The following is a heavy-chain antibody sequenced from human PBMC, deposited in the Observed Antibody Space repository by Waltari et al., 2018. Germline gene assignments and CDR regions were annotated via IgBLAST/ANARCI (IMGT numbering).Heavy chain of an antibody. CDR1: GFTFSSYA. CDR2: ISGSGVST. V-gene: IGHV3-23*04. Sequence: EVQLVESGGGLVQPGGSLRLSCAASGFTFSSYAMSWVRQAPGKGLEWVSAISGSGVSTYYADSVKGRFTISRDNSKNTLYLQMNSLRAEDTAVYYCAKGRGYSYGRSYGMDVWGQGTTVTVSS. CDR3: AKGRGYSYGRSYGMDV. J-gene: IGHJ6*02. D-gene: IGHD5-18*01.